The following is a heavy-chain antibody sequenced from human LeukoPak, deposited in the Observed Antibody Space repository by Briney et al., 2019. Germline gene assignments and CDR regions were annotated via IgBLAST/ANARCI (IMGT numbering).Heavy chain of an antibody. CDR1: GFTFKTYS. D-gene: IGHD1-26*01. Sequence: PGRPLRLSCAASGFTFKTYSMSWVRQAPGKGLEWVSYISSSSSTIYYADSVKGRFTISRDNAKNSLYLQMNSLRAEDTAVYYCARAGALDYWGQGTLVTVSS. J-gene: IGHJ4*02. CDR3: ARAGALDY. CDR2: ISSSSSTI. V-gene: IGHV3-48*01.